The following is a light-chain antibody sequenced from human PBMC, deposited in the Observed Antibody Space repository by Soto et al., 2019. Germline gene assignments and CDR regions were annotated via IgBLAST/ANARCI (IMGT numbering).Light chain of an antibody. Sequence: EIVLTQSPATLSLSPWERATLSCRASPSVTSFLAWYQQKPGQAPRLLIYGAFNRATGIPARFSGSGSGTDFTLTISSLEPEDFAVYYCQHYGASPRTFGQGTKVDIK. J-gene: IGKJ1*01. V-gene: IGKV3-11*01. CDR2: GAF. CDR1: PSVTSF. CDR3: QHYGASPRT.